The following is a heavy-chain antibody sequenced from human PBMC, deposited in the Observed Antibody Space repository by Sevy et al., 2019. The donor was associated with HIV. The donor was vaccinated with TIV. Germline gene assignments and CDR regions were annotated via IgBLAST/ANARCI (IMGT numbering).Heavy chain of an antibody. D-gene: IGHD3-22*01. CDR2: IKSKTDGGTT. J-gene: IGHJ4*02. Sequence: GGSLRLSCAASGFTFNNAWMSWVRQAPGKGLEWVGRIKSKTDGGTTDYAAPVKGRFTISRDDSKNTLFLQMNSLKTEDTAVYYCTTDPGYYDSSGYYYMWGQVTLVTVSS. CDR1: GFTFNNAW. V-gene: IGHV3-15*01. CDR3: TTDPGYYDSSGYYYM.